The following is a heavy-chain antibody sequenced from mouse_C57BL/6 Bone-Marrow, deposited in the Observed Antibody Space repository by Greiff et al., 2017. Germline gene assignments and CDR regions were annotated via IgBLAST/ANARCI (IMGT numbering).Heavy chain of an antibody. V-gene: IGHV1-74*01. CDR1: GYTFTSYW. D-gene: IGHD2-4*01. J-gene: IGHJ4*01. CDR3: AIYGDYDEVRYAMDY. CDR2: IHPSDSDT. Sequence: VQLKQPGAELVKPGASVKVSCKASGYTFTSYWMHWVKQRPGQGLEWIGRIHPSDSDTNYNQKFKGKATLTVDKSSSTAYMQLSSLTSEDSAVYYCAIYGDYDEVRYAMDYWGQGTSVTVSS.